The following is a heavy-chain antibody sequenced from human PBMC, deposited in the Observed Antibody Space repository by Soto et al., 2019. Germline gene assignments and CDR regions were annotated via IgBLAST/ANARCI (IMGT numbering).Heavy chain of an antibody. D-gene: IGHD6-19*01. CDR3: ARVSFTPKAVAFFDY. V-gene: IGHV1-69*02. Sequence: SVKVSCKASGGTFSSYTISWVRQAPGQGLEWMGRIIPILGIANYAQKFQGRVTITADKSTSTAYMELSSLRSEDTAVYYCARVSFTPKAVAFFDYWGQGTLVTVSS. J-gene: IGHJ4*02. CDR1: GGTFSSYT. CDR2: IIPILGIA.